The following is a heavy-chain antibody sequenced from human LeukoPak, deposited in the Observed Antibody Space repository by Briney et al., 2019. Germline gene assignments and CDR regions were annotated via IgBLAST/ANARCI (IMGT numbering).Heavy chain of an antibody. CDR3: ARVSGYCSGGTCSSEYYMDV. V-gene: IGHV3-30*02. D-gene: IGHD2-15*01. Sequence: GGSLRLSCAASGFTFSSYGMHWVRQAPGKGLEWVAFIRSDGNNKYYADSVKGRFTISRDNAQRSLYLQMNSLRVEDTAVYYCARVSGYCSGGTCSSEYYMDVWGRGTTVTVSS. CDR2: IRSDGNNK. CDR1: GFTFSSYG. J-gene: IGHJ6*03.